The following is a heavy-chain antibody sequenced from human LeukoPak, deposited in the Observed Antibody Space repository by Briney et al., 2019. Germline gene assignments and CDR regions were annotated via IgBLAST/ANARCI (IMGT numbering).Heavy chain of an antibody. CDR1: GYSFTTYW. D-gene: IGHD5-24*01. Sequence: GESLQISCKGSGYSFTTYWIGWVRQIPGKGLEWMGIIYPAESDTRCSPSFQGQVTISADKSISTAYLQWSSLKASDTAMYYCARRRDGYGDIWGQGTMVTVSS. J-gene: IGHJ3*02. CDR3: ARRRDGYGDI. CDR2: IYPAESDT. V-gene: IGHV5-51*01.